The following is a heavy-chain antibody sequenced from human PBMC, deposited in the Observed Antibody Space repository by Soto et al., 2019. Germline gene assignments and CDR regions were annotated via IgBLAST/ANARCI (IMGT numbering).Heavy chain of an antibody. Sequence: QITLKESGPTLVKPTETLTLTCSVSGFSLSTSGRTLGWIRQPPGKAPEWLALGGQYSPSLQSRVTFTKDTSQNQVVLTLTDMDPADTATYYCTLRQDSSRGPIYWGQGILVTVSS. CDR1: GFSLSTSGRT. CDR2: GG. D-gene: IGHD6-13*01. CDR3: TLRQDSSRGPIY. V-gene: IGHV2-5*01. J-gene: IGHJ4*02.